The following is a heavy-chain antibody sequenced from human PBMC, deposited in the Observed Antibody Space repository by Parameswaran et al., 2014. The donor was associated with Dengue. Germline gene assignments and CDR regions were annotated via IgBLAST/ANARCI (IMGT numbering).Heavy chain of an antibody. J-gene: IGHJ4*01. CDR3: ARQGYYDSSGYDY. D-gene: IGHD3-22*01. CDR2: INAGNGNT. Sequence: WVRQAPGQRLEWMGWINAGNGNTKYSQKFQGRVTITRDTSASTAYMELSSLRSEDTAVYYCARQGYYDSSGYDYWVRNPGHRLL. V-gene: IGHV1-3*01.